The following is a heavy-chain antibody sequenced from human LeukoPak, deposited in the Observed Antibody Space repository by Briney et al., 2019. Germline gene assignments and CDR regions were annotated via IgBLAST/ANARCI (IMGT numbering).Heavy chain of an antibody. CDR2: ISAYKGNT. D-gene: IGHD6-13*01. CDR3: ARISSWYYFDY. CDR1: GYTFTKYG. V-gene: IGHV1-18*01. Sequence: ASVKVSCKASGYTFTKYGISWVRQAPGQGLEWMGWISAYKGNTNYVQKLQGRVTMTTDTSTSTAYMELRSLRSDDAAVYYCARISSWYYFDYWGQGTLVTVSS. J-gene: IGHJ4*02.